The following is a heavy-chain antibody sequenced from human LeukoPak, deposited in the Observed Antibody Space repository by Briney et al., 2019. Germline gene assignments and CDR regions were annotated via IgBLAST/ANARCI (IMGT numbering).Heavy chain of an antibody. J-gene: IGHJ5*02. CDR1: GGSFSGYY. V-gene: IGHV4-34*01. CDR2: INHSGST. D-gene: IGHD6-19*01. CDR3: ARGRYSSGWYSPRGWFDP. Sequence: PSETLSLTCAVYGGSFSGYYWSWIRQPPGKGLEWIGEINHSGSTNYNPSLKSRVTISVDTSKNQFSLKLSSVTAADTAVYYCARGRYSSGWYSPRGWFDPWGQGTLVTVSS.